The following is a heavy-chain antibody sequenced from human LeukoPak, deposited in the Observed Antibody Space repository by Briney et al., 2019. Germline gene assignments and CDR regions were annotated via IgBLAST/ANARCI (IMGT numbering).Heavy chain of an antibody. V-gene: IGHV3-23*01. CDR1: GFTFSNYA. CDR2: ISGSGGST. D-gene: IGHD2-15*01. J-gene: IGHJ5*02. CDR3: AKMRPRYCSGGRCDVDWFDP. Sequence: GGSLRLSCAASGFTFSNYAMSWVRQAPGKGLEWVSAISGSGGSTYYADSVKGRFTISRDNSKNTLFLQMNSLRAEDTAVYYCAKMRPRYCSGGRCDVDWFDPWGQGTLVTVSS.